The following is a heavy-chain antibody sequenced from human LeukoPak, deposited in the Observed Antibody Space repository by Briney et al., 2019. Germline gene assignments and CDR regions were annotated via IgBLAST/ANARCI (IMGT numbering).Heavy chain of an antibody. Sequence: ASVKVSCKASGYTFTGYYIHWVRQAPGQGLEWMGWINPNSGGTNYARNFQGRVTMTRDTSISTAYMELSRLRSEDTAVYYCATERASSGYYYPGAFDIWGQGTMVTVSS. CDR1: GYTFTGYY. D-gene: IGHD3-22*01. CDR2: INPNSGGT. CDR3: ATERASSGYYYPGAFDI. V-gene: IGHV1-2*02. J-gene: IGHJ3*02.